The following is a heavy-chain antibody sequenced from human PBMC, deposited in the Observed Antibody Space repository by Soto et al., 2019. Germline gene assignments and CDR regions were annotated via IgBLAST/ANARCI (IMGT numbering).Heavy chain of an antibody. V-gene: IGHV3-15*07. J-gene: IGHJ6*02. CDR1: GFTFSNAW. CDR3: TTGAALGIAARLYYYYYGMDV. CDR2: IKSKTDGGTT. D-gene: IGHD6-6*01. Sequence: GGSLRLSCAASGFTFSNAWMNWVRQAPGKGLEWVGRIKSKTDGGTTDYAAPVKGRFTISRDDSKNTQYLQMNSLKTEDTAVYYCTTGAALGIAARLYYYYYGMDVWGQGTTVTVSS.